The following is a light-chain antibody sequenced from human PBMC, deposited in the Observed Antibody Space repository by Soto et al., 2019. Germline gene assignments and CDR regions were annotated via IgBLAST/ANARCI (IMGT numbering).Light chain of an antibody. CDR2: DVT. CDR3: SSYTTSSTLYV. CDR1: SSDVGAYNY. Sequence: QSVLTQPASVSGSPGQSITISCTGTSSDVGAYNYVSWYQQYPGKAPKYIIYDVTNRPSGVSYRFSGSKSGNTASLTISGLQAVDEANYYCSSYTTSSTLYVFVTGTKVTV. V-gene: IGLV2-14*03. J-gene: IGLJ1*01.